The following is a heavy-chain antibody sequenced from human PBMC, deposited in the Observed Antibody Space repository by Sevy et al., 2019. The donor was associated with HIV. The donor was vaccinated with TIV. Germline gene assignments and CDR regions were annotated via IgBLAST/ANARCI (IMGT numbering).Heavy chain of an antibody. V-gene: IGHV3-7*01. D-gene: IGHD3-22*01. Sequence: QLGGSLRLSCAASGFTFSRYWMTWVRQAPGKGLEWVANIKQDESEKYYVDSVKGRFTISRDNAKNSLYLQMNSLRADDTAVYYCARAEQVTMLVVFGGLYFDSWGQGTLVTVSS. CDR3: ARAEQVTMLVVFGGLYFDS. CDR1: GFTFSRYW. CDR2: IKQDESEK. J-gene: IGHJ4*02.